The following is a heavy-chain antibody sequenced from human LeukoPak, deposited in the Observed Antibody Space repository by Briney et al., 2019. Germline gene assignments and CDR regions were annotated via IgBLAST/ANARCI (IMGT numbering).Heavy chain of an antibody. D-gene: IGHD6-25*01. Sequence: ASVKVSCKASGYTFTSYGVSWVRQAPGQGLEWMGWISGYNGNTNSAQKFQGRVTMTTDTSTSTAYMELRSLRSDDTAVYYCARDHGIAAAGYYYYYGMDVWGQGTTVTVSS. CDR2: ISGYNGNT. CDR3: ARDHGIAAAGYYYYYGMDV. J-gene: IGHJ6*02. CDR1: GYTFTSYG. V-gene: IGHV1-18*01.